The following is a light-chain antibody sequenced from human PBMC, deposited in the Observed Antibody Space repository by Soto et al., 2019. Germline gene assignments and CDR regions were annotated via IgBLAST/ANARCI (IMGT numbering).Light chain of an antibody. CDR2: GAS. V-gene: IGKV3-15*01. CDR1: QSVSGN. J-gene: IGKJ1*01. CDR3: QHYNSYSRT. Sequence: EIVMTQSPATLSVSPGERATLSCRASQSVSGNLAWYQQKPGQAPRLLIYGASTRATGIPARFSGSGSGTEFTLTISSLQPDDYATYYCQHYNSYSRTFGQGTRVDI.